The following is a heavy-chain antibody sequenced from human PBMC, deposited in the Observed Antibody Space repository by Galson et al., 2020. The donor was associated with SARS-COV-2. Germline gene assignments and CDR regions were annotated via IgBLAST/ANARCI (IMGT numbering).Heavy chain of an antibody. V-gene: IGHV3-30*04. J-gene: IGHJ6*02. CDR2: ITYEGSIT. CDR1: GFTFNNNA. CDR3: AKRKEVFWLGEWSQVLDV. Sequence: GGSLRLSCAASGFTFNNNAMHWVRQHPAKGQEGVALITYEGSITYYAPSVKGRFTISTDSTKNTLYLQMNSLSAADTAVDYSAKRKEVFWLGEWSQVLDVWGQGTTVTVS. D-gene: IGHD3-10*01.